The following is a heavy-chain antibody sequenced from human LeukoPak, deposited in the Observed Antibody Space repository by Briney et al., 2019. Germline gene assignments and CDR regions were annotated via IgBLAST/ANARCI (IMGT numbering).Heavy chain of an antibody. Sequence: PSETLSLTCTVSGGSISSSSYYWGWIRQPPGKGLEWIGEINHSGSTNYNPSLKSRVTISVDTSKNQFSLKLSSVTAADTAVYYCARPNWNSGNDAFDIWGQGTMVTVSS. CDR3: ARPNWNSGNDAFDI. CDR1: GGSISSSSYY. D-gene: IGHD1-7*01. CDR2: INHSGST. J-gene: IGHJ3*02. V-gene: IGHV4-39*07.